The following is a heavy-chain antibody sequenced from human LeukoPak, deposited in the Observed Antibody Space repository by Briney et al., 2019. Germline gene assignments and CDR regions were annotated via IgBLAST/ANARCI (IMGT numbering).Heavy chain of an antibody. CDR1: GYTFNYFA. J-gene: IGHJ4*02. D-gene: IGHD6-13*01. Sequence: ASVKVSCKASGYTFNYFAMHWVRQAPGQRPEWMGCINVDNDDTRYSQNFQGRVTIITDTSASTVYMELSSLRFEDTAVYYCARVPQQLVIPDYWGQGTLVTVSS. V-gene: IGHV1-3*01. CDR3: ARVPQQLVIPDY. CDR2: INVDNDDT.